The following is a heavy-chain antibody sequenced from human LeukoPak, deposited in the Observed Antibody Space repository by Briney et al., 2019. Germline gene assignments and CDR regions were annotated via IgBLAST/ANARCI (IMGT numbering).Heavy chain of an antibody. CDR3: ARDHRSIISIRDYYYGMDV. V-gene: IGHV3-66*01. CDR2: IYSGGST. J-gene: IGHJ6*02. CDR1: GFTVSSNY. D-gene: IGHD3-3*02. Sequence: GGSLRLSCAASGFTVSSNYMSWVRQAPGKGLEWVSVIYSGGSTYYADSVKGRFTISRDNSKNTLYLQMNSLRAEDTAVYYCARDHRSIISIRDYYYGMDVWGQGTTVTVSS.